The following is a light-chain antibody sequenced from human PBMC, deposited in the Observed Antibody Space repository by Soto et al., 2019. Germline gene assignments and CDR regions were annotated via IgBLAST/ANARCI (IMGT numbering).Light chain of an antibody. CDR3: QQYNSYS. J-gene: IGKJ1*01. CDR1: QSISSW. CDR2: DAS. Sequence: DIQMPQSPSTLSASVGDRVTITCRASQSISSWLAWYQQKPGKAPKLLIYDASSLESGVPSRVSGSGSGTEFTLTISSLQPEDFATYYCQQYNSYSFGQGKKVEIK. V-gene: IGKV1-5*01.